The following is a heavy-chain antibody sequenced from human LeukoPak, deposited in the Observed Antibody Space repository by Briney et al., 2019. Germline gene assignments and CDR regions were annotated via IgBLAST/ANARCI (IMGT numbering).Heavy chain of an antibody. V-gene: IGHV3-23*01. CDR1: GFTFSSYA. Sequence: GGSLRLSCAASGFTFSSYAMSWVRQAPGKGLEWVSAISGSGGSTYYADSVKGRFTIPRDNSKNTLYLQMNSLRAEDTAVYYCAKDGIGDSSWFFDYWGQGTLVTVSS. J-gene: IGHJ4*02. CDR2: ISGSGGST. CDR3: AKDGIGDSSWFFDY. D-gene: IGHD6-13*01.